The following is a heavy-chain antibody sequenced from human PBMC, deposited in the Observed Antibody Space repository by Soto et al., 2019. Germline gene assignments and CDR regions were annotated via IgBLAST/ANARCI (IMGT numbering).Heavy chain of an antibody. J-gene: IGHJ6*02. CDR3: ARVGGYDGSGYSYHFALDV. CDR1: DDSINSYY. CDR2: IHYSGST. V-gene: IGHV4-59*01. D-gene: IGHD3-22*01. Sequence: SETLSLTCTVSDDSINSYYWSWIRQPPGKGLEWIGYIHYSGSTTYNPSLKSRVTLSVDTSKNQFSLNLSSVTAADTAVYYCARVGGYDGSGYSYHFALDVWGQGPRSP.